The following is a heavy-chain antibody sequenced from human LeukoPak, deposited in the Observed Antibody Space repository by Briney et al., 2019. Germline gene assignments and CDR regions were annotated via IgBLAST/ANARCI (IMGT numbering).Heavy chain of an antibody. CDR2: ISSSSSYI. J-gene: IGHJ5*02. CDR1: GFTFSSYS. V-gene: IGHV3-21*01. CDR3: ARHPGIAVARGNWFDP. D-gene: IGHD6-19*01. Sequence: AGGSLRLSCAASGFTFSSYSMNWVRQAPGKGLEWVSSISSSSSYIYYADSVKGRFTISRDNAKNSLYLQMNSLRAEDTAVYYCARHPGIAVARGNWFDPWGQGTLVTVSS.